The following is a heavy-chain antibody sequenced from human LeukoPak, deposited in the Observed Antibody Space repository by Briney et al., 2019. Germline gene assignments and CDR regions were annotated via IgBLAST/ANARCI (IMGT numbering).Heavy chain of an antibody. CDR2: ISGSGGYP. CDR1: GFTFSSYA. V-gene: IGHV3-23*01. Sequence: QPWGVLRLPCAASGFTFSSYAMSWVRQAPGKGLEWVPAISGSGGYPNYADSVKGRFTMSRDNSKNTLYLQMNSLRAEDTAVYYCAKQAGFELRYFDWSLSHRLDYWGQGTLVTVSS. J-gene: IGHJ4*02. D-gene: IGHD3-9*01. CDR3: AKQAGFELRYFDWSLSHRLDY.